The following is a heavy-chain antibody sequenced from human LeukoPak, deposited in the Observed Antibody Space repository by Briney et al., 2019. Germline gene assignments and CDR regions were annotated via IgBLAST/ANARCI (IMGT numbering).Heavy chain of an antibody. CDR2: ISGSGGST. CDR1: GFTFSSYA. Sequence: PGGSLRLSCAASGFTFSSYAMSWVRQAPGKGLEWVSAISGSGGSTYYADSVKGRFTISRDNSKNTLCLQMNSLRAEDTAVYYCAKVRLKTYCGGDCYSSGYFDYWGQGTLVTVSS. V-gene: IGHV3-23*01. J-gene: IGHJ4*02. D-gene: IGHD2-21*02. CDR3: AKVRLKTYCGGDCYSSGYFDY.